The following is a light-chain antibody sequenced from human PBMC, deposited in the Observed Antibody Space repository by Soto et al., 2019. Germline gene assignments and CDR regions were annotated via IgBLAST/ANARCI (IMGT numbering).Light chain of an antibody. V-gene: IGLV1-44*01. Sequence: QSVRTQPPSASGTAGQRGTLSCSVSCSSLGTNTVNWYRQLPGTAPKLLIYGNNQRPSGVPDRFSGSKSGTSASLAISGLQSEDEAEYYCAAWDGSLNNVLFGGGTKLTVL. CDR1: CSSLGTNT. CDR3: AAWDGSLNNVL. J-gene: IGLJ2*01. CDR2: GNN.